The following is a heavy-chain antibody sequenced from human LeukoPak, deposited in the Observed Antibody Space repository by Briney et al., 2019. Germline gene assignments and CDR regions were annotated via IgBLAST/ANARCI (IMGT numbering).Heavy chain of an antibody. CDR1: GGSISSSSYY. Sequence: SETLSLTCTVSGGSISSSSYYWGWIRQPPGKGLEWIGSIYYSGSTYYNPSLKSRVTISVDTSKNQFSLKLSSVTAADTAVYYCARGSRIYSSGGGTYDYWGQGTLVTVSS. CDR2: IYYSGST. CDR3: ARGSRIYSSGGGTYDY. V-gene: IGHV4-39*01. D-gene: IGHD6-19*01. J-gene: IGHJ4*02.